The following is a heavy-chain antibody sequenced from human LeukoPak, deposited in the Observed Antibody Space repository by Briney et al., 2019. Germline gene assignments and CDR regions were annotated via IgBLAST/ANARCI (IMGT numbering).Heavy chain of an antibody. CDR1: GFTFSSYW. Sequence: GGSLRLSCAASGFTFSSYWMHWVRQAPGKGLVWVSRINSDGSSTSYADSVKGRFTISRDNAKNTLYLQMNSLRAEDTAVYYCARYSYDYDLDYWGQGTLVTVSS. D-gene: IGHD3-22*01. J-gene: IGHJ4*02. CDR3: ARYSYDYDLDY. V-gene: IGHV3-74*01. CDR2: INSDGSST.